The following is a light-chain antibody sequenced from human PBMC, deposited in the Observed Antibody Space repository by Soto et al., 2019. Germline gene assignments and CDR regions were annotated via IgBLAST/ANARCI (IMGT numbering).Light chain of an antibody. V-gene: IGKV2-28*01. J-gene: IGKJ3*01. CDR2: LGS. CDR3: MQALQTPFT. Sequence: DIVMTQSPLSLPVTPGEPASISCRSSQSLLHSNGYNYLDWYLQKPGQSPQLLIYLGSNLASGVPDRFSGSGSVTDFKLKISRVEAEDVGVYYCMQALQTPFTFGPGTKVDIK. CDR1: QSLLHSNGYNY.